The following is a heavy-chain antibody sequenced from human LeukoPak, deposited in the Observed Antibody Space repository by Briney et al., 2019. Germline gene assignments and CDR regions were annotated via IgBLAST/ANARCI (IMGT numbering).Heavy chain of an antibody. V-gene: IGHV3-23*01. CDR3: AKDYGSWPYYLDY. D-gene: IGHD6-13*01. CDR2: ISGSWGST. J-gene: IGHJ4*02. CDR1: GLILSSYA. Sequence: PGGSLRLSCAASGLILSSYALSWVRHAPGKGLEGVSAISGSWGSTFYADSVKGRFTVSRDNSKKTLYLQMNSLRAEDTAVYYCAKDYGSWPYYLDYWGQGTLVTVSS.